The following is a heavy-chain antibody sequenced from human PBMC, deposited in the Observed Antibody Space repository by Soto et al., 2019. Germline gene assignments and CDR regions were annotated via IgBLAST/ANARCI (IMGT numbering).Heavy chain of an antibody. CDR1: GGSINNHY. V-gene: IGHV4-59*11. D-gene: IGHD2-8*01. J-gene: IGHJ4*02. Sequence: QVQLQESGPGLVKPSETLSLTCTVSGGSINNHYWSWIRHPTGKGLEWIGYIYYSGTTNYNPSLKGRVTISVDTSKNQFSLNLTSLTAADTATYYCSRANWYCEYWCQGTLVTVSS. CDR2: IYYSGTT. CDR3: SRANWYCEY.